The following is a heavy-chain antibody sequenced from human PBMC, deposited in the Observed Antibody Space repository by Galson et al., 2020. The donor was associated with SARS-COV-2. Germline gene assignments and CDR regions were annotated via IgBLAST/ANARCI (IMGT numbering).Heavy chain of an antibody. CDR1: GFTFSTYS. D-gene: IGHD1-26*01. CDR3: ATFLVGDTKGLSDF. Sequence: GGSLRLSCVASGFTFSTYSMTWVRQPPGKGLEWISYISTSSRTIYYADPVKGRFTISRDNAKNSLFLQMQSLRDEETAVYYCATFLVGDTKGLSDFWGQGTVVTVSS. J-gene: IGHJ4*02. CDR2: ISTSSRTI. V-gene: IGHV3-48*02.